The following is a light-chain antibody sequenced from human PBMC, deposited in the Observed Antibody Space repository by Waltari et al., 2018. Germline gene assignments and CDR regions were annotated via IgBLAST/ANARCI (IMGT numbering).Light chain of an antibody. Sequence: EIVLTQSPGTLSLSPGERATLSCRASQTVRTTYLAWYQQKPGQAPTLLIYGASSRATGIPDRFSGSGSGTGFSLTISSLEPEDFAGYYCQQYDISPLTFGGGTRVEIK. CDR2: GAS. CDR1: QTVRTTY. J-gene: IGKJ4*01. V-gene: IGKV3-20*01. CDR3: QQYDISPLT.